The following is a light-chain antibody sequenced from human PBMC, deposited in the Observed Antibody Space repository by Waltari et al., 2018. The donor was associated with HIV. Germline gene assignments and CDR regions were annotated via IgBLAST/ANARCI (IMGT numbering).Light chain of an antibody. Sequence: QSLLTQPLSASGTPGQKVTISCSGCTAHIAPHLAFLFQQFPGTAPKLLIYRDNLRRSGVPARFSGSKSGTSASLTISGLRSDDEAHYFCAVLDDTLGGGVFGGGTKLTVL. CDR3: AVLDDTLGGGV. CDR1: TAHIAPHL. CDR2: RDN. J-gene: IGLJ2*01. V-gene: IGLV1-47*01.